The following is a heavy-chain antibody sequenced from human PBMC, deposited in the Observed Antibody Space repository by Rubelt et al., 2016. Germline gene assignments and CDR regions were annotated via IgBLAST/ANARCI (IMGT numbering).Heavy chain of an antibody. CDR3: ARVAYCGGDCYFYGMDV. CDR1: YS. D-gene: IGHD2-21*01. V-gene: IGHV3-48*01. Sequence: YSMNWVRQAPGKGLEWVSYISSSSSTIYYADSVKGRFTISRDNAKNSLYLQMNSLRAEDTAVYYCARVAYCGGDCYFYGMDVWGQGTTVTVSS. CDR2: ISSSSSTI. J-gene: IGHJ6*02.